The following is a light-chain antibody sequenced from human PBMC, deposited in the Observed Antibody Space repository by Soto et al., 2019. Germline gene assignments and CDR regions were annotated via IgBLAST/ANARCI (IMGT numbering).Light chain of an antibody. CDR3: QQYDNLPRAT. CDR2: AAS. J-gene: IGKJ3*01. CDR1: QGISSW. Sequence: DIQMTQSPSSVSASVGDRVTITCRASQGISSWLAWYQQKPGKAPKLLIYAASSLQSGVPSRFSGRGSGTDFNLTISSLQPEDTATYSCQQYDNLPRATFGPGTKLEIK. V-gene: IGKV1-12*01.